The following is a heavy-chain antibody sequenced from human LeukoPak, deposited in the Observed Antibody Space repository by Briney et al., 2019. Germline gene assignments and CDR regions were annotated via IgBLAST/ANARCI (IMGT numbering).Heavy chain of an antibody. D-gene: IGHD4-17*01. CDR1: VFTFSSYS. CDR2: ISSSSSYI. V-gene: IGHV3-21*01. CDR3: AREPTVTTGPNFDY. Sequence: GGSLRLSCAASVFTFSSYSMNGVRQAPGKGLEWVSSISSSSSYIYYADSVKGRFTISRDNAKNSLYLQMNSLRAEDTAVYYCAREPTVTTGPNFDYWGQGTLVTVSS. J-gene: IGHJ4*02.